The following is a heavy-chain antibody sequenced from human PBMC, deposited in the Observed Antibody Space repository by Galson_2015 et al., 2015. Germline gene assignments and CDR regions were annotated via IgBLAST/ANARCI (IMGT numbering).Heavy chain of an antibody. CDR2: VWYDGSNE. D-gene: IGHD2-21*01. J-gene: IGHJ6*02. Sequence: SLRLSCAGSGVTFSRYGMHWVRQAPGKGLEWVAVVWYDGSNENYVDSVKGRFIIARDDPKNTVFLQMNSLRAEDTGTYYCARDRHPYGGGLDIWGQGTTVIVSS. CDR3: ARDRHPYGGGLDI. V-gene: IGHV3-33*01. CDR1: GVTFSRYG.